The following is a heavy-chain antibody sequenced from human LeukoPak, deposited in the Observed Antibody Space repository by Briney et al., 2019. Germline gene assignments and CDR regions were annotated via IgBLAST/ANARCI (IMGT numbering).Heavy chain of an antibody. CDR3: ASDKDYDLDY. D-gene: IGHD3-22*01. CDR1: GFTFDDYG. Sequence: GYLRLSSAASGFTFDDYGMSWDRQAQGKGLEWVSGTNWNGGSTGYADSVKGRLTISRDNTTNYLYLQMNSLIAEDTAVYYLASDKDYDLDYWGQGTLVTVSS. J-gene: IGHJ4*02. CDR2: TNWNGGST. V-gene: IGHV3-20*03.